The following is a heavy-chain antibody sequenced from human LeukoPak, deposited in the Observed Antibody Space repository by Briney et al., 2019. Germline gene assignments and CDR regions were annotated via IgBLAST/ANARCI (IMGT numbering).Heavy chain of an antibody. CDR2: IIPIFGIA. Sequence: GASVKVSCKASGGTFSSYAISWVRQAPGQGLEWMGRIIPIFGIANYAQKFQGRVTITADKSTSTAYMELSSLRSEDTAVYYCARARSDYYDRSGYYYTSGFDIWGQGTMVTVSS. D-gene: IGHD3-22*01. CDR1: GGTFSSYA. J-gene: IGHJ3*02. CDR3: ARARSDYYDRSGYYYTSGFDI. V-gene: IGHV1-69*04.